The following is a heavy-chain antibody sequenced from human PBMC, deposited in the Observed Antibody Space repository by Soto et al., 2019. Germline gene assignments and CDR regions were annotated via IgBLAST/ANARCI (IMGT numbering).Heavy chain of an antibody. CDR1: GGTFSSYA. V-gene: IGHV1-69*12. CDR3: ASEPGRYSSSSSYNWFDP. D-gene: IGHD6-6*01. Sequence: QVQLVQSGAEVKKPGSSVKVSCKASGGTFSSYAISWVRQAPGQGLEWMGGIIPIFGTANYAQKFQGRVTIPADESTSTADMELSSLRSEDTAVYYCASEPGRYSSSSSYNWFDPWGQGTLVTVSS. J-gene: IGHJ5*02. CDR2: IIPIFGTA.